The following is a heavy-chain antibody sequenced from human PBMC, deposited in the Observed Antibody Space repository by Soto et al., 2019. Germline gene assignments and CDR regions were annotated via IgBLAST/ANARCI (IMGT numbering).Heavy chain of an antibody. D-gene: IGHD5-12*01. CDR2: ISGDGSAT. Sequence: EVKLLESGGGLVQPGESLRLSCAASGFRFWTYSMSWVRQAPGKGLEWVSGISGDGSATSYADSLKGRFTVSRDNSKDKLFLQMNNLRVEDTAVYYCAKTRLYDNNDYHRDGFDVWGPGTAVTVS. CDR1: GFRFWTYS. J-gene: IGHJ3*01. V-gene: IGHV3-23*01. CDR3: AKTRLYDNNDYHRDGFDV.